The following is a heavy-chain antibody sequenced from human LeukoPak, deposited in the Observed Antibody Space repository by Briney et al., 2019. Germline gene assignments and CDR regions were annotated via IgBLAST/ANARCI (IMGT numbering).Heavy chain of an antibody. V-gene: IGHV5-51*01. CDR3: ARSYYDTSIYAMDV. CDR1: GYSFTDYW. CDR2: IYPGDSDT. Sequence: GESLKIPCKGSGYSFTDYWIGWVRQMPGKGLEWMGIIYPGDSDTRYSPSFQGQVTISADKSISTAYLQWSSLKASDTAMYYCARSYYDTSIYAMDVWAKGPRSPSP. J-gene: IGHJ6*02. D-gene: IGHD3-10*01.